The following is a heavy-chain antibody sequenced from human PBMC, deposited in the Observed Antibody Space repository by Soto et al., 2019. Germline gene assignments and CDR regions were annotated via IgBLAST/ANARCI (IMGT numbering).Heavy chain of an antibody. CDR3: ARDKGNYYDRREAFDI. D-gene: IGHD3-22*01. Sequence: GGSLRLSCAASGLTFSDFYMNWIRQAPGKGLEWVSFISSGGGTIYYADSVKGRFTISRDNAKNSLSLQMNSLRAEDTAVYYCARDKGNYYDRREAFDIWGQGTMVTVSS. V-gene: IGHV3-11*01. CDR1: GLTFSDFY. J-gene: IGHJ3*02. CDR2: ISSGGGTI.